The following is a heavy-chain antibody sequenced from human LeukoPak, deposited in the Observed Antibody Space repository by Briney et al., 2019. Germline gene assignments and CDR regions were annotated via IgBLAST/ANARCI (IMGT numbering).Heavy chain of an antibody. Sequence: GGSLRLSCAASGFTFSNAWMSWVRQAPGKGLEWVANIKKDGSERYYVDSVKGRFTISRDNAKNSLFLQMNSLRAEDTAVYYCARDVSDENGSSSRIHLDSWGQGTLVSVSS. CDR1: GFTFSNAW. V-gene: IGHV3-7*01. CDR3: ARDVSDENGSSSRIHLDS. CDR2: IKKDGSER. D-gene: IGHD6-6*01. J-gene: IGHJ4*02.